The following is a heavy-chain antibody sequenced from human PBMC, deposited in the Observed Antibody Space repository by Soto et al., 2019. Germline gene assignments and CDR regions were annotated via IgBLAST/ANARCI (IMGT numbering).Heavy chain of an antibody. D-gene: IGHD3-22*01. CDR1: GYTFTSYG. J-gene: IGHJ4*02. V-gene: IGHV1-18*01. CDR3: ARAXDYYDSSGYYWLLGFDY. Sequence: ASVKVSCKASGYTFTSYGISWVRQAPGQGLEWMGWISAYNGNTNYAQKLQGRVTMTTDTSTSTAYMELRSLRSDDTAVYYCARAXDYYDSSGYYWLLGFDYWGQGTLVTVSS. CDR2: ISAYNGNT.